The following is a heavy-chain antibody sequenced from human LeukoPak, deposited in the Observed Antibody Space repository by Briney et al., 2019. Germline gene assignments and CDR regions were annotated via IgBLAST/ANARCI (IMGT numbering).Heavy chain of an antibody. CDR1: GGPISSYY. CDR2: IYYSGST. V-gene: IGHV4-59*01. D-gene: IGHD3-10*01. J-gene: IGHJ5*02. CDR3: ARFVRGVIYNWFDP. Sequence: SETLSLTCTVSGGPISSYYWNWIRQPPGKGLEWIGYIYYSGSTNYNPSLKSRVTISVDTSKNQFSLKLSSVTAADTAVYYCARFVRGVIYNWFDPWGQGTLVTVSS.